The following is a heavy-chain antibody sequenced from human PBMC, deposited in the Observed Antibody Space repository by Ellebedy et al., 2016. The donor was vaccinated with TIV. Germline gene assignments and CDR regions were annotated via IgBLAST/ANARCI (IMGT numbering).Heavy chain of an antibody. V-gene: IGHV3-11*06. J-gene: IGHJ5*02. Sequence: GESLKISXAASGFSISNQYMSWFRQAPGKGLEWVSYSGGGNIYTDYADSVKGRFTISTDNAKNSLFLQMNSLTAEDTAVYYCARMNWNSPVDPWGQGTLVTVSS. CDR3: ARMNWNSPVDP. D-gene: IGHD1-7*01. CDR2: SGGGNIYT. CDR1: GFSISNQY.